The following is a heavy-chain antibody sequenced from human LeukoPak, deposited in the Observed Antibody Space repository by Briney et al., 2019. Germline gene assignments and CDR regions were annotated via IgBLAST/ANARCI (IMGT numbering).Heavy chain of an antibody. CDR3: AHRPNDHDSGGYPKYYFDY. Sequence: SGPTLVKPTQTLTLTCTFSGFSLSTTGVGVGWIRQPPGKALEWLALIYWDEDKHYSPSLKSRLTITKDTSKNQVVLTVSNMDPVDTATYYCAHRPNDHDSGGYPKYYFDYWGQGTLVTVSS. CDR1: GFSLSTTGVG. D-gene: IGHD3-22*01. V-gene: IGHV2-5*02. CDR2: IYWDEDK. J-gene: IGHJ4*02.